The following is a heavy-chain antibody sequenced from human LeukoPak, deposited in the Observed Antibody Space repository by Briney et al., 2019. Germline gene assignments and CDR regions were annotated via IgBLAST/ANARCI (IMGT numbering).Heavy chain of an antibody. CDR1: GGSVSNYY. D-gene: IGHD5-18*01. CDR2: THTSGST. J-gene: IGHJ4*02. Sequence: PSETLSLTCTVSGGSVSNYYWTWSRQPAGQGLGWIGRTHTSGSTNYNPSLKSRVTMSVDTSKNQFSLKLSSVTAADTAVYYCARGRWKAGMDTPYYFDYWGQGTLVTVSS. CDR3: ARGRWKAGMDTPYYFDY. V-gene: IGHV4-4*07.